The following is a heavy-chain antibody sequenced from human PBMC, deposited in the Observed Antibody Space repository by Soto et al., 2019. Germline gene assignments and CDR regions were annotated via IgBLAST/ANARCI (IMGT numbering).Heavy chain of an antibody. CDR3: ARAPLGGVTTYAFDI. V-gene: IGHV4-34*01. Sequence: QVQLQQWGAGLLKPSETLSLTCAVYGGSFSGYYWSWIRQPPGKGLEWIGEINHSGSTNYNPSLKSRVTISVDTSKNQFSLKLCSVTAADTAVYYCARAPLGGVTTYAFDIWGQGTMVTVSS. J-gene: IGHJ3*02. CDR2: INHSGST. CDR1: GGSFSGYY. D-gene: IGHD4-17*01.